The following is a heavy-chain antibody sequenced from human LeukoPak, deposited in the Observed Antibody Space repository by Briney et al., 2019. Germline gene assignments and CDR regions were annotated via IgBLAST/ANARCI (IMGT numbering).Heavy chain of an antibody. V-gene: IGHV4-39*01. Sequence: PSETLSLTCTVSGGSISSSSYYWGWIRQPPGKGLEWIGSIYYSGSTYYNPSLKSRVTISVDTSKDQFSLKLSSVTAADTAVYYCARHGSTVTTEYFQHWGQGTLVTVSS. CDR3: ARHGSTVTTEYFQH. CDR2: IYYSGST. D-gene: IGHD4-17*01. J-gene: IGHJ1*01. CDR1: GGSISSSSYY.